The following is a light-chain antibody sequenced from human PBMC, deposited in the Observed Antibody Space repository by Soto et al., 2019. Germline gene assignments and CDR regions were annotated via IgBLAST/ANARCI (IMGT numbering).Light chain of an antibody. CDR2: PAS. Sequence: IQLTQSPSFLSPSVGDRVTVTCRASQGIGSYLAWYQQKPGKAPKLLIYPASTLQSGVPSRFTGSGSGTEFTLTISSLQPEDFATYYCQQLNSYPTTFGGGTKVDIK. CDR1: QGIGSY. V-gene: IGKV1-9*01. CDR3: QQLNSYPTT. J-gene: IGKJ4*01.